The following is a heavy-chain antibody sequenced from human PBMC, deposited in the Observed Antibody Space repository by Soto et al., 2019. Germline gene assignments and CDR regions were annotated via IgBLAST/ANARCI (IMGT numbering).Heavy chain of an antibody. Sequence: GGSLRLSCAASGFTFSSYDMHWVRQATGKGLEWVSAIGTAGDTYYPGSVKGRFTISRENAKNSLYLQMNSLRAGDTAVYYCAREAPYSSGWSALYYYYYGMDVWGQGTTVTVSS. J-gene: IGHJ6*02. D-gene: IGHD6-19*01. CDR3: AREAPYSSGWSALYYYYYGMDV. V-gene: IGHV3-13*01. CDR2: IGTAGDT. CDR1: GFTFSSYD.